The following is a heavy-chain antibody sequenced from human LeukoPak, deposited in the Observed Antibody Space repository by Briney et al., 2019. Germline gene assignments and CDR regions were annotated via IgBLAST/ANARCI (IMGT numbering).Heavy chain of an antibody. CDR1: GGSFSGYY. D-gene: IGHD3-10*01. CDR2: INHSGST. CDR3: ARHSRITMVRGVIKGAFDY. Sequence: SETLSLTCAVYGGSFSGYYWSWIRQPPGKGLEWIGEINHSGSTNYNPSLKSRVTISVDTSKNQFSLKLSSVTAADTAVYYCARHSRITMVRGVIKGAFDYWGQGTLVTVSS. J-gene: IGHJ4*02. V-gene: IGHV4-34*01.